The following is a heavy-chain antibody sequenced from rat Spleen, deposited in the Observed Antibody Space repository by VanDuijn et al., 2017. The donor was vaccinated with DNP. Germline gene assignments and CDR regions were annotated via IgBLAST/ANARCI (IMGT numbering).Heavy chain of an antibody. D-gene: IGHD1-11*01. Sequence: EVQLVESGGGLVQPGRSLKLSCAASGFTFSYYGMAWVRQAPKKGLEWVASISASGGSTSYRDSVKGRLTISRYNAINTLYLQMNSLRSEDTATYYCARGGRTYFDYWGQGVMVTVSS. CDR2: ISASGGST. J-gene: IGHJ2*01. CDR3: ARGGRTYFDY. V-gene: IGHV5S13*01. CDR1: GFTFSYYG.